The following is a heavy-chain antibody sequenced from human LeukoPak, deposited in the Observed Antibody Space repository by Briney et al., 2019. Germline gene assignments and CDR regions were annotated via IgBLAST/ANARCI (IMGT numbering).Heavy chain of an antibody. D-gene: IGHD5-12*01. CDR2: IRYDGSNK. V-gene: IGHV3-30*02. Sequence: GGSLRLSCAASGFTFSSYGMHWVRQAPGKGLEWVAFIRYDGSNKYYADSVKGRFTISRDNSKNTLYLQMNSLRAEDTAVYYCARDRGLASIPWYFDLWGRGTLVTVSS. J-gene: IGHJ2*01. CDR1: GFTFSSYG. CDR3: ARDRGLASIPWYFDL.